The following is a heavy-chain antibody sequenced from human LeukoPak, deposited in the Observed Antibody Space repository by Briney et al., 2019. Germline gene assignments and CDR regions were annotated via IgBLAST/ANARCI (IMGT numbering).Heavy chain of an antibody. Sequence: ASVKVSCKASGYTFTSYGISWVRQAPGQGLEWMGWMSAYNGNTNYAQKLQGRVTMTTDTSTSTAYMELRSLRSDDTAVYFCARGDYYGSGNYYKKTVDFWGQGTLVTVSS. J-gene: IGHJ4*02. D-gene: IGHD3-10*01. CDR1: GYTFTSYG. CDR2: MSAYNGNT. CDR3: ARGDYYGSGNYYKKTVDF. V-gene: IGHV1-18*01.